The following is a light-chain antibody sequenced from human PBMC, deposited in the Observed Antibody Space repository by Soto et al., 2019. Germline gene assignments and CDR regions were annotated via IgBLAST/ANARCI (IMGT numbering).Light chain of an antibody. CDR2: DVS. J-gene: IGLJ3*02. V-gene: IGLV2-23*02. CDR3: CSYAGSSTPGV. CDR1: SSDVGSYNL. Sequence: QSALTQPASVSGSPGQSITISCTGTSSDVGSYNLVSWYQQHPGKAPKLMIYDVSKRPSGVSNRFSGSKSGNTASLTISGLQAEDEADYYCCSYAGSSTPGVFGGGTKLTVL.